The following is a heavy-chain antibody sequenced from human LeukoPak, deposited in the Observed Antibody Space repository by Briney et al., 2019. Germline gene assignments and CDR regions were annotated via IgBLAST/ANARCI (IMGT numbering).Heavy chain of an antibody. CDR1: GFTFSSYS. D-gene: IGHD1-26*01. Sequence: GGSLRLSRAASGFTFSSYSMNWVRQAPGKGLEWVSSISSSSSYIYYADSVKGRFTISRDNAKNSLYLQMNSLRAEDTAVYYCASLAYSGDAFDIWGQGTMDTVSS. CDR2: ISSSSSYI. J-gene: IGHJ3*02. V-gene: IGHV3-21*01. CDR3: ASLAYSGDAFDI.